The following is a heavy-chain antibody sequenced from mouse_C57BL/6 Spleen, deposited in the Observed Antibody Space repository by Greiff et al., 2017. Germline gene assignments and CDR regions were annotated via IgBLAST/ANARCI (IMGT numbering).Heavy chain of an antibody. J-gene: IGHJ4*01. CDR3: ASTIYEAMDY. CDR1: GYLLTSYG. CDR2: LWRDGST. V-gene: IGHV2-3*01. Sequence: VKLVESGPGLVAPSQSLSITCTVSGYLLTSYGVSWVRQPPGKGLEWLGVLWRDGSTTCHSAIISRLNISTDNSKCQVFLTLHSLQTDDTATYYCASTIYEAMDYWGQGTSVTGSS. D-gene: IGHD1-1*01.